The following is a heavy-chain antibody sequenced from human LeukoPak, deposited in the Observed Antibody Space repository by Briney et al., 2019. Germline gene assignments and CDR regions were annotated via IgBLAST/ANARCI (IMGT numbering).Heavy chain of an antibody. CDR1: GYSISNGYY. J-gene: IGHJ6*03. CDR2: IYLTGST. D-gene: IGHD2-2*01. V-gene: IGHV4-38-2*02. CDR3: ARGGSTTTCHYFYYMHV. Sequence: PSETLSLTCTVSGYSISNGYYWVWIRQPPGKGLEWIGSIYLTGSTYYNPSLKSRVTISMDTSNNQLSLNLSSVNAADTAVYYCARGGSTTTCHYFYYMHVWGKGTTVTVSS.